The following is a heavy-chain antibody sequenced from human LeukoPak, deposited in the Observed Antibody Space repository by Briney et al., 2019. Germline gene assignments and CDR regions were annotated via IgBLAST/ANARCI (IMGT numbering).Heavy chain of an antibody. J-gene: IGHJ4*02. CDR2: IYYSGST. V-gene: IGHV4-30-4*08. CDR1: GGSISSGDYY. D-gene: IGHD3-22*01. Sequence: SETLSLTCTVSGGSISSGDYYWSWIRQPPGKGLEWIGYIYYSGSTYYNPSLKSRVTISVDTSKNQFSLKLSSVTAADTAVYYCARERGYYYDSSGYYYFDYWGQGTLVTVSS. CDR3: ARERGYYYDSSGYYYFDY.